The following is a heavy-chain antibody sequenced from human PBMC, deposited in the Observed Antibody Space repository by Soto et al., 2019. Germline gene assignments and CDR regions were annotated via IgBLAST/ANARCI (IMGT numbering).Heavy chain of an antibody. V-gene: IGHV6-1*01. CDR1: GDSVSSNSAA. J-gene: IGHJ3*02. D-gene: IGHD1-1*01. CDR2: TYYRSKWYN. CDR3: ARDINQGTTGTTWSDAFDI. Sequence: SQTLSLTCAISGDSVSSNSAAWNWIRQSPSRGLEWLGRTYYRSKWYNDYAVSVKSRITINPDTSKNQFSLQLNSVTPEDTAVYYCARDINQGTTGTTWSDAFDIWGQGTMVTGSS.